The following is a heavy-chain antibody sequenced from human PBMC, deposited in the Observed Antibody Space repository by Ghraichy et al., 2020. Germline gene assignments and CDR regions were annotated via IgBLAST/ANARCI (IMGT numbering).Heavy chain of an antibody. D-gene: IGHD3-10*01. J-gene: IGHJ6*02. Sequence: LTCKASGFTFSDYAMHWVRQAPGKGLEWVASMWNDGSDKYFADSLKGRFTISRDNSKNTLSLQMNRLRAEDTAVYYCARDYYAAGGDGLDVWGQGTTVTVSS. CDR1: GFTFSDYA. CDR3: ARDYYAAGGDGLDV. CDR2: MWNDGSDK. V-gene: IGHV3-33*01.